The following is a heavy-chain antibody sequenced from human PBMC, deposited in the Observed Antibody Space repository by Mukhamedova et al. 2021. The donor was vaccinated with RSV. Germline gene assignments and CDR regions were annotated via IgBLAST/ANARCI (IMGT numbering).Heavy chain of an antibody. V-gene: IGHV4-39*01. D-gene: IGHD3-22*01. CDR3: ASSSSLVVVIFGLIPDAFDI. Sequence: IRQPPGKGLEWIGSIYYSGSTYYNPSLKSRVTISVYTSKNQFSLKLSSVTAAHTSVYYCASSSSLVVVIFGLIPDAFDILGQGT. J-gene: IGHJ3*02. CDR2: IYYSGST.